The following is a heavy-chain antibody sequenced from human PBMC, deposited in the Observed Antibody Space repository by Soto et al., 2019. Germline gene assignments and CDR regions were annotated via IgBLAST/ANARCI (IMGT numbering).Heavy chain of an antibody. CDR2: MNPNSGNT. D-gene: IGHD3-9*01. CDR3: ARGAPNGWYYDILTGYYSWFDP. Sequence: GASVKVSCTASGYTFTSYDINWVRQATGQGLEWMGWMNPNSGNTGYAQKFQGRVTMTRNTSISTAYMELSSLRSEDTAVYYCARGAPNGWYYDILTGYYSWFDPWGQGTLVTVSS. V-gene: IGHV1-8*01. J-gene: IGHJ5*02. CDR1: GYTFTSYD.